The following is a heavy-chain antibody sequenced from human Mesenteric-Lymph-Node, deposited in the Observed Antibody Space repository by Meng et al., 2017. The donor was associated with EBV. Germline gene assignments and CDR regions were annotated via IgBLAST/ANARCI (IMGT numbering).Heavy chain of an antibody. CDR2: IYDSGIT. J-gene: IGHJ4*02. V-gene: IGHV4-61*01. CDR1: GVSVSVDSFY. CDR3: ARDRGWELLDY. Sequence: SGPGRVYPPETLSLTCLVSGVSVSVDSFYWSWIRQPPGKGLEWIGFIYDSGITHYSPSLKSRVTISVDTSKNQFSLELRSMTPADTAVYYCARDRGWELLDYWGQGTLVTVSS. D-gene: IGHD1-26*01.